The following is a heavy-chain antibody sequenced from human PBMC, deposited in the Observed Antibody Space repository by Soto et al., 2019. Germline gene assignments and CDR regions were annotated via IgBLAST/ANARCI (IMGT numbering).Heavy chain of an antibody. V-gene: IGHV3-15*07. J-gene: IGHJ4*02. CDR2: IKSKTDGGTT. CDR1: RFNFSAAW. Sequence: GGSLRLSCVASRFNFSAAWMNWVRQAPGKGLEWVGRIKSKTDGGTTDYAAPVKGRFTISRDDSKNTLYLQMNSLKTEDTAVYYCTTTVLATNYDFWSGYSHAVDYWGQGTLVTVSS. CDR3: TTTVLATNYDFWSGYSHAVDY. D-gene: IGHD3-3*01.